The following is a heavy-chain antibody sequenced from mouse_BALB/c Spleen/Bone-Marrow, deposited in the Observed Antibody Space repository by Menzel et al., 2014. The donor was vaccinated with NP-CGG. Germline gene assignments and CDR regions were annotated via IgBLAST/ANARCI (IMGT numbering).Heavy chain of an antibody. V-gene: IGHV2-9*02. CDR1: GFSLXNYG. D-gene: IGHD2-1*01. CDR3: ARDRAYGNWYFDA. CDR2: IGTGGGT. Sequence: VQVVESGPGLVAPSQSLSITCTVSGFSLXNYGVHWVRQPPGKGLEWLGVIGTGGGTNYNSALMSRLSINKDNSKSXVFLKMNSLQTDDTAMYYCARDRAYGNWYFDAWGAGTPVTVSS. J-gene: IGHJ1*01.